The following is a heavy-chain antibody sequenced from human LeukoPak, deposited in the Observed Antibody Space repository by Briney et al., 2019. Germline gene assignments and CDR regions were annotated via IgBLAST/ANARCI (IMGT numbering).Heavy chain of an antibody. Sequence: SQTLSLTCTVSGGSISSGDYYWSWIRQPPGKGLEWIGYIYYSGSTYYNPSLKSRVTISVDTSKNQFSLKLSSVTAAGTAVYYCARAGRGYSGYGRYYYYGMDVWGKGTTVTVSS. CDR3: ARAGRGYSGYGRYYYYGMDV. V-gene: IGHV4-30-4*01. CDR1: GGSISSGDYY. D-gene: IGHD5-12*01. CDR2: IYYSGST. J-gene: IGHJ6*04.